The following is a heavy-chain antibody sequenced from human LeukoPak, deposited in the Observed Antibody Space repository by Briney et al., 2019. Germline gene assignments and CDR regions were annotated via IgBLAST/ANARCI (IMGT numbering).Heavy chain of an antibody. J-gene: IGHJ2*01. Sequence: PSETLSLTCTVSGGSISSSSYYWGWIRQPPGKGLEWIGSIYYSGSTYYNPSLKSRVTISVDTSKNQFSLKLSSVTAADTAVYYCARLLRAEYHRTYWYLDLWGRGTLVTVSS. CDR2: IYYSGST. V-gene: IGHV4-39*01. CDR3: ARLLRAEYHRTYWYLDL. D-gene: IGHD2-2*01. CDR1: GGSISSSSYY.